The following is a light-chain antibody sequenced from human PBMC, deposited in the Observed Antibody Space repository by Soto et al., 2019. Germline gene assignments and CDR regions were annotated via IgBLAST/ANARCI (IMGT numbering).Light chain of an antibody. Sequence: DIQMTQSPSSLSASIGDRVTMTCRASQGIDKYLAWFQQRPGKAPRALIYAASRLHSGVPSRFSGSGSGTHFTLTISNLQPEDFATYYCHPYNIYPTFGQGTRLQI. J-gene: IGKJ5*01. CDR1: QGIDKY. CDR2: AAS. V-gene: IGKV1-16*01. CDR3: HPYNIYPT.